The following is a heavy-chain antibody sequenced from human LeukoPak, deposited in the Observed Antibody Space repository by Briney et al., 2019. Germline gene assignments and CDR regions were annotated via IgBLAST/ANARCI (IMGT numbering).Heavy chain of an antibody. V-gene: IGHV3-66*01. Sequence: GGSLRLSCAASGFTFSSYEMNWVRQAPGKGLEWVSVIYSGAGTYYADSVKGRFTISRDNSKNTVYLQMNSLRAEDTAVYYCARASFWFDYSGYYFDYWGQGTLVTVSS. CDR1: GFTFSSYE. J-gene: IGHJ4*02. D-gene: IGHD2-15*01. CDR3: ARASFWFDYSGYYFDY. CDR2: IYSGAGT.